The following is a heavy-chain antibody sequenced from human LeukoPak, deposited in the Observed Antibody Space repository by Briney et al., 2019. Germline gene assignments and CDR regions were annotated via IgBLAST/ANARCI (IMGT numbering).Heavy chain of an antibody. CDR3: ARGYTYYDFWSGYYTALSDYYYGMDV. Sequence: GASVKVSCKASGYTFTSYAMHWVRQAPGQRLEWMGWINAGNGNTKYSQKFQGRVTITRDTSASTAYMELSSLRSEDTAVYYCARGYTYYDFWSGYYTALSDYYYGMDVWGQGTTITVSS. J-gene: IGHJ6*02. CDR2: INAGNGNT. D-gene: IGHD3-3*01. CDR1: GYTFTSYA. V-gene: IGHV1-3*01.